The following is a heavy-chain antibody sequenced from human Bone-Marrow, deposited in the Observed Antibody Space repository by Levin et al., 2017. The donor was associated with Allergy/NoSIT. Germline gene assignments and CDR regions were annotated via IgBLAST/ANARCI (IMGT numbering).Heavy chain of an antibody. J-gene: IGHJ4*02. CDR3: ARGAPSWNSYSDVDY. CDR2: ISYDGSNK. V-gene: IGHV3-30*04. CDR1: GFTFSSYA. D-gene: IGHD2-21*01. Sequence: GGSLRLSCAASGFTFSSYAMHWVRQAPGKGLEWVAVISYDGSNKYYADSVKGRFTISRDNSKNTLYLQMNSLRAEDTAVYYCARGAPSWNSYSDVDYWGQGTLVTVSS.